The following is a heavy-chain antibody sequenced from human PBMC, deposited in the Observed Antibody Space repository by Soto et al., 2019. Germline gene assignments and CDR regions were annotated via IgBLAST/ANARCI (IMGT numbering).Heavy chain of an antibody. V-gene: IGHV1-8*02. CDR3: ETRTHMVRGVIHMDV. CDR2: MNPNTGNT. J-gene: IGHJ6*02. Sequence: ASVKVSCKASGYAFTTYHMHWVRQAPGQGLEWMGWMNPNTGNTGYAHKFQGRVTMTRDNSISTAFMELSSLRSEDTAVYYCETRTHMVRGVIHMDVWGRGTTVTVSS. D-gene: IGHD3-10*01. CDR1: GYAFTTYH.